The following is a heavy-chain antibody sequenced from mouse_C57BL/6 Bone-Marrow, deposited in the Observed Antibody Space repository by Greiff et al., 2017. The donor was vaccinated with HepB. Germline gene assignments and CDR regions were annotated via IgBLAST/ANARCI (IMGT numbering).Heavy chain of an antibody. CDR3: ARGVTTVVAHWYFDV. J-gene: IGHJ1*03. CDR2: ISYSGST. CDR1: GYSITSDY. V-gene: IGHV3-8*01. Sequence: DVKLQESGPGLAKPSQTLSLTCSVTGYSITSDYWNWIRQFPGNKLEYMGYISYSGSTYYNPSLKSRISITRDTSKNQYYLQLNSVTTEDTATYYCARGVTTVVAHWYFDVWGTGTTVTVSS. D-gene: IGHD1-1*01.